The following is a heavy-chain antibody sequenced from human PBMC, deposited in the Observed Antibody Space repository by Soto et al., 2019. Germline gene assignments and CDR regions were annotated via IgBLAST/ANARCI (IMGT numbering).Heavy chain of an antibody. D-gene: IGHD6-19*01. CDR1: GDTFTSYG. CDR2: ISAYNGNT. J-gene: IGHJ6*02. CDR3: ARGGIAVAGLPYYYCGMVV. Sequence: ASVKVSCKASGDTFTSYGISWVRQAPGQGLEWMGWISAYNGNTNYAQKLQGRVTMTTDTSTSTAYMELRSLRSDDTAVYYCARGGIAVAGLPYYYCGMVVWGQGTTVTVSS. V-gene: IGHV1-18*01.